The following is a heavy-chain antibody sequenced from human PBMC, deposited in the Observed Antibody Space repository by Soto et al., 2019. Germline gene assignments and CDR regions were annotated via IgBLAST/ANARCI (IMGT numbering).Heavy chain of an antibody. CDR1: ELTFSNAW. CDR2: IKSKTDGGTT. J-gene: IGHJ6*02. D-gene: IGHD1-26*01. CDR3: TTDEELHPSTYSGMDV. Sequence: GGPLRLSCAASELTFSNAWMSWVRKTPGKGLEWVGRIKSKTDGGTTDYAAPVKGRFTISRDDSKNTLYLQMNSLKTEDTAVYYCTTDEELHPSTYSGMDVWGQGTTVTVSS. V-gene: IGHV3-15*01.